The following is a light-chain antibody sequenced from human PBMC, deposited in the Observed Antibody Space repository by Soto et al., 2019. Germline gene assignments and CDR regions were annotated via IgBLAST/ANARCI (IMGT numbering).Light chain of an antibody. CDR3: QQYGSSPIT. V-gene: IGKV3-15*01. J-gene: IGKJ5*01. CDR2: GAS. Sequence: EIVMTQSPATLSVSPGERATLSCRASQSVSSNLAWYQQKPGQAPRLLMYGASTRATGIPARFSGTGSGTDFTLTVSSLQSEDFAVYYCQQYGSSPITFGQGTRLEIK. CDR1: QSVSSN.